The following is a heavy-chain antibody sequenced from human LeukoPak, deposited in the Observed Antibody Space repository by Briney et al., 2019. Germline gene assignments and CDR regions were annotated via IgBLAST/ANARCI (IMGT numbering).Heavy chain of an antibody. J-gene: IGHJ4*02. CDR3: ARDLNYYDSSGGSVEGRDY. CDR1: GYTFTGYY. D-gene: IGHD3-22*01. V-gene: IGHV1-2*02. CDR2: INPNSGGT. Sequence: GASVKVSCKASGYTFTGYYMHWVRQAPGQGLEWMGWINPNSGGTNYAQKFQGRVTMTRDTSISTAYMELSRLRSDDTAVYYCARDLNYYDSSGGSVEGRDYWGQGTLVTVSS.